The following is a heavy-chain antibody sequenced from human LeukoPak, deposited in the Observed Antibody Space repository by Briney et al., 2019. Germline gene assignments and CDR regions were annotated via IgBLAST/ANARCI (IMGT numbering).Heavy chain of an antibody. Sequence: ASVKVSCKASGYTFTSYGISWVRQAPGQGLEWMGWISAYNGNTNYAQKLQGRVTMTTDTSTSTAYMELRSLRSDDTAVYYCARLSGGSSIWYHSDYWGQGTLVTVSS. J-gene: IGHJ4*02. CDR1: GYTFTSYG. D-gene: IGHD6-13*01. V-gene: IGHV1-18*01. CDR2: ISAYNGNT. CDR3: ARLSGGSSIWYHSDY.